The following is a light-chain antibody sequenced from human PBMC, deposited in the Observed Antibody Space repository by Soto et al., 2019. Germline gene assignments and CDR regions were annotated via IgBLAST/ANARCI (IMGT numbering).Light chain of an antibody. J-gene: IGKJ4*01. Sequence: EIVLTQSPGTLSLSPGERATLSCRASQSVSSDYLAWYQQKPGQAPRLLIYGGSSRATGIPDRFSGSGSGTDFTLTISRLEPEDFAVYYCQQYRSSLTFGGGTKVESK. CDR2: GGS. CDR1: QSVSSDY. V-gene: IGKV3-20*01. CDR3: QQYRSSLT.